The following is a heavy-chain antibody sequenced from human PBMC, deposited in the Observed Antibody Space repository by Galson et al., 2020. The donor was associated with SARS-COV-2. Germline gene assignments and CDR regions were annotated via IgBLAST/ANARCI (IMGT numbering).Heavy chain of an antibody. CDR1: GFTFSSYE. CDR3: ARESTIFGSSNWFDP. J-gene: IGHJ5*02. Sequence: GGSLSLSCAASGFTFSSYEMNWVRQAPEKGLEWVSYISSSASTIYYADSVKGRFTISRDNAKNSLYLQMNSLRAEDTAVYYCARESTIFGSSNWFDPWGQGTLVTVSS. V-gene: IGHV3-48*03. D-gene: IGHD3-3*01. CDR2: ISSSASTI.